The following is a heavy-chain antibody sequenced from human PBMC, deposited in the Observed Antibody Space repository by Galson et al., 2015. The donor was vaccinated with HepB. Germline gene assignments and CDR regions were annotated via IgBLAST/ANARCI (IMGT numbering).Heavy chain of an antibody. J-gene: IGHJ4*02. CDR2: ISRTSDTT. V-gene: IGHV3-9*01. D-gene: IGHD2-2*01. CDR3: VKDISSTWHLVVYFDY. CDR1: GFSFDDYG. Sequence: SLRLSCAASGFSFDDYGMHWVRQVPGKGLEWVSGISRTSDTTGYADSVKGRYTISRDNAKNSLYLQMNSLRIEDSASYYCVKDISSTWHLVVYFDYWGQGTLVIGS.